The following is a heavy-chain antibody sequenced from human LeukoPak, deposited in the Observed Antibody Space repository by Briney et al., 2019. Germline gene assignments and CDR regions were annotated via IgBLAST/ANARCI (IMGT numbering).Heavy chain of an antibody. CDR3: ARDCSGSSCYWIH. D-gene: IGHD2-15*01. Sequence: ASVKVSCKASGYTFTNYAIGWVRQAPGQGLEWLGYISAYNGNTNYAQKVQGRITMTTDTSTSTAYMEMRSLRSDDTAVYYCARDCSGSSCYWIHWGQGTLVTVSS. CDR2: ISAYNGNT. V-gene: IGHV1-18*01. CDR1: GYTFTNYA. J-gene: IGHJ4*02.